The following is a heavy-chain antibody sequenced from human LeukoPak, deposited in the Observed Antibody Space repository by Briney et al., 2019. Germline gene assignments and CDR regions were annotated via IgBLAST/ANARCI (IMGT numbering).Heavy chain of an antibody. CDR3: ARDGGAVARTVDY. V-gene: IGHV3-53*01. J-gene: IGHJ4*02. D-gene: IGHD6-19*01. CDR2: IYSGSST. CDR1: GFTISSNY. Sequence: GSLTLSCSASGFTISSNYMSWDRHAPGHGLEWVSVIYSGSSTYSQDSLKGRSTISRDNSNNPQHRQMNALRAEDTAVYYCARDGGAVARTVDYWRQGTLVTVSS.